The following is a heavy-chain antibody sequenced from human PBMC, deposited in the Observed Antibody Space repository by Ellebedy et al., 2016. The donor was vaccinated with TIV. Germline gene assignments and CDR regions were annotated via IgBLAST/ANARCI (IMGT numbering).Heavy chain of an antibody. Sequence: GESLKISCAASGFTFSDYYMSWIRQAPGKGLEWLSYISSSGSTIRYADSVMGRFTISRDNTKNSLYLQMNSLRAEDTAVYYCAKTTVTANWYFDLWGRGTLVTVSS. CDR1: GFTFSDYY. CDR2: ISSSGSTI. J-gene: IGHJ2*01. V-gene: IGHV3-11*01. CDR3: AKTTVTANWYFDL. D-gene: IGHD4-17*01.